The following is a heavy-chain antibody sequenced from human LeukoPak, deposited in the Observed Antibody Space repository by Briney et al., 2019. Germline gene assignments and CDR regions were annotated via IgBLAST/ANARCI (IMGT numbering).Heavy chain of an antibody. CDR3: AREPLDSSTSFDY. V-gene: IGHV3-21*01. J-gene: IGHJ4*02. Sequence: GGSLRLSCAASGFTFRSYWMSWVRQAPGKGLEWVSSISSSSSYIYYADSVKGRFTISRDNAKNSLYLQMNSLRAEDTAVYYCAREPLDSSTSFDYWGQGTLVTVSS. D-gene: IGHD3-22*01. CDR2: ISSSSSYI. CDR1: GFTFRSYW.